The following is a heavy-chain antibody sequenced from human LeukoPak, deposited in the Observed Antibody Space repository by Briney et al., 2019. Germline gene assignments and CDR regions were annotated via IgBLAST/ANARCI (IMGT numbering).Heavy chain of an antibody. Sequence: GGSLRLSCAASGFTFSSYSMNWVRQAPGKGLEWVAVISRDGRRIYYTDSAKGRFIISRDNSKNTLSLQMNSLRGGDTAVYSCARDRVNRADCGGDCYSAVFDHWGQGILVTVSS. J-gene: IGHJ5*02. CDR1: GFTFSSYS. V-gene: IGHV3-30*03. CDR3: ARDRVNRADCGGDCYSAVFDH. D-gene: IGHD2-21*02. CDR2: ISRDGRRI.